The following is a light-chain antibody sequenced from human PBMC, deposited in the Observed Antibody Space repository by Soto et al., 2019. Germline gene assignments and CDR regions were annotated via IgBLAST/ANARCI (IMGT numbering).Light chain of an antibody. V-gene: IGLV2-8*01. Sequence: QSALTQPPSASGSPGQSVTISCTGTSSDVGGYNYVSWFRQHPGKAPKLMIYEVTKRPSGVPDRFSGSKSGNTASLTVSGRQAEDEADYYCISYAVSNKFVVFGGGTKLTVL. J-gene: IGLJ2*01. CDR1: SSDVGGYNY. CDR2: EVT. CDR3: ISYAVSNKFVV.